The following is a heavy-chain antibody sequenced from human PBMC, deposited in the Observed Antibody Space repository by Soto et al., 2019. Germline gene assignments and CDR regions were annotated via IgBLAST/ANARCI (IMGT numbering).Heavy chain of an antibody. CDR1: GGSISSGGYY. CDR2: IYYSGST. J-gene: IGHJ3*02. Sequence: QVQLQESGPGLVKPSQTLSLTCTVSGGSISSGGYYWSWIRQHPGKGLEWIGYIYYSGSTYYTPSPKGRVTIAVDTSKNQFSLKLSSVTAADTAVYYCARVGRGRTQYDCWSVSQDWESAFDIWGQGTMVTVSS. CDR3: ARVGRGRTQYDCWSVSQDWESAFDI. V-gene: IGHV4-31*03. D-gene: IGHD3-3*01.